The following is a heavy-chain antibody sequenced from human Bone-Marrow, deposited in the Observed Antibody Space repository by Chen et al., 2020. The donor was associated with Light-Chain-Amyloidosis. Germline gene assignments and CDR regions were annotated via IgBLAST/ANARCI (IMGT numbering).Heavy chain of an antibody. CDR2: INHSGST. CDR3: ARNVLLWCGELFRKGPRWFDP. CDR1: GGSFSGYY. J-gene: IGHJ5*02. Sequence: QVQLQQWGAGLLKPSETLSLTCAVYGGSFSGYYWSWIRQPPGKGREWIGEINHSGSTNYNPALKSRVTRSVDTSKNQFSLKLSSVTAADTAVYYCARNVLLWCGELFRKGPRWFDPWGQGTLVTVSS. D-gene: IGHD3-10*01. V-gene: IGHV4-34*01.